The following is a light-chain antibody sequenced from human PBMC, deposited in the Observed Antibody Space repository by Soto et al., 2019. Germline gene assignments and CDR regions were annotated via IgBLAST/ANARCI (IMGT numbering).Light chain of an antibody. J-gene: IGKJ1*01. V-gene: IGKV1-9*01. CDR1: QGISSY. CDR2: AAS. CDR3: PQLNGP. Sequence: DIQLTQSPSFLSASVGDRGTITCRASQGISSYLSWYQQKPGKAPKLLIYAASTVQSGVPSRFSGSGSWTEFTLAICSQQPEDFGLYYWPQLNGPFGQGTKVEVK.